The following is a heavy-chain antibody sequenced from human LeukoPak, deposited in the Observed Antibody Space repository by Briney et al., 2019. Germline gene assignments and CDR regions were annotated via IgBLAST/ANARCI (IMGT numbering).Heavy chain of an antibody. CDR3: ARGDGPGSYLIDY. J-gene: IGHJ4*02. CDR2: MSHDGSNI. D-gene: IGHD3-10*01. Sequence: GQSLRLSCAASGFSLSNHAIHWVRRAPGQGLKWLTFMSHDGSNIQYLDSVKGRFTISRDNSRNTVYLHMNSLRDEDTAMYYCARGDGPGSYLIDYWGQGTLVTVSS. V-gene: IGHV3-30*04. CDR1: GFSLSNHA.